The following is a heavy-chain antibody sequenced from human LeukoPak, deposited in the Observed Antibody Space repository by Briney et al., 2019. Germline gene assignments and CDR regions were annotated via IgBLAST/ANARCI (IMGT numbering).Heavy chain of an antibody. CDR1: GFTFSSYE. V-gene: IGHV3-48*03. Sequence: GGSLRLSCAASGFTFSSYEMNWVRQAPGKGLEWVSYIGSSGSTIYYADSVKGRFTISRDNAKNSLYLQMNSLRAEDTAVYYCARDRQYYYGSGSAYGMDVWGKGTTVTVSS. CDR3: ARDRQYYYGSGSAYGMDV. J-gene: IGHJ6*04. D-gene: IGHD3-10*01. CDR2: IGSSGSTI.